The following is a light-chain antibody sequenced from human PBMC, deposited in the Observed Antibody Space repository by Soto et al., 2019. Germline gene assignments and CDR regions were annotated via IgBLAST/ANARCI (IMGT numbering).Light chain of an antibody. CDR2: GAS. J-gene: IGKJ1*01. Sequence: EVVFTQPPPTLSLSPVERATLSFRASQSVSSSYLAWYQQKPGQAPRLLIYGASSRATGIPDRFSGSGSGTDFTLTISRLEPEDFAVYYCQQYGSSPWTFGQGTKVDI. CDR3: QQYGSSPWT. CDR1: QSVSSSY. V-gene: IGKV3-20*01.